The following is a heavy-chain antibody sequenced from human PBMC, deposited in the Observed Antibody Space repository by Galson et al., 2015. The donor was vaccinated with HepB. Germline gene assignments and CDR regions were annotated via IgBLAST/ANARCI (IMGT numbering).Heavy chain of an antibody. V-gene: IGHV3-30*04. CDR1: GFTFSSYA. CDR2: ISYDGSNK. J-gene: IGHJ4*02. Sequence: SLRLSCAASGFTFSSYAMHWVRQAPGKGLEWVAVISYDGSNKYYGDSVKGRFTISRDNSKNTLYLQMNSLRAEDTAVYYCARVPYQLLLYFDYWGQGTLVTVSS. CDR3: ARVPYQLLLYFDY. D-gene: IGHD2-2*01.